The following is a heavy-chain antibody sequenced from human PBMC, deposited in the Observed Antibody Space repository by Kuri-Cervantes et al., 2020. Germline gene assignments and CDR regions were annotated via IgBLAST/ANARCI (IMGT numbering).Heavy chain of an antibody. CDR3: AKDMSDGGYCSGGSCYKAFDI. J-gene: IGHJ3*02. D-gene: IGHD2-15*01. CDR2: ISWNGGIA. CDR1: GFTFDDYA. Sequence: SLKISCAASGFTFDDYAMHWVRQAPGKGLEWVSGISWNGGIADYADSVKGRFTISRDIAKNSLYLQMNSLRAEDTALYYCAKDMSDGGYCSGGSCYKAFDIWGQGTMVTVSS. V-gene: IGHV3-9*01.